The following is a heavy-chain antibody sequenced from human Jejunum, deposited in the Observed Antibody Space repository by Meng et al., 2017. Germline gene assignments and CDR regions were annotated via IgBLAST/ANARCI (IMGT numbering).Heavy chain of an antibody. CDR3: ASLYCRGGSCFHNWFDP. V-gene: IGHV1-18*01. J-gene: IGHJ5*02. CDR1: GYTFSSYG. Sequence: QLVQAGSDLKKPGASVKVSCKASGYTFSSYGISWLRQAPGHGLEWMGWMSAYHGNPNYAQRFQDRVIMTTDTTTTTVYMELRSLRSDDTAIYYCASLYCRGGSCFHNWFDPWGQGTLVTVSS. D-gene: IGHD2-15*01. CDR2: MSAYHGNP.